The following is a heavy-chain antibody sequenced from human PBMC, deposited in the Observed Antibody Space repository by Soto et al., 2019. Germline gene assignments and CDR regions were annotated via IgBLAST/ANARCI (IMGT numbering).Heavy chain of an antibody. Sequence: GGSLRLSCAASGFTFSSYSMNWVRQAPGKGLEWVSYISSSSSTIYYADSVKGRFTISRDNAKNSLYLQMNSLRDEDTAVYYCARAHRTIFGAGYYYGMDVWGQGTTVTVSS. CDR2: ISSSSSTI. CDR1: GFTFSSYS. J-gene: IGHJ6*02. CDR3: ARAHRTIFGAGYYYGMDV. D-gene: IGHD3-3*01. V-gene: IGHV3-48*02.